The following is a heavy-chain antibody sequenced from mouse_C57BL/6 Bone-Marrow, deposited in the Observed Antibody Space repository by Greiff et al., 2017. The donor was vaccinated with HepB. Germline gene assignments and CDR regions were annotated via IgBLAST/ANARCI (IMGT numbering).Heavy chain of an antibody. CDR1: GFNIKDDY. CDR3: TTVYGSCDTYYFDF. V-gene: IGHV14-4*01. D-gene: IGHD1-1*01. J-gene: IGHJ2*01. CDR2: IDPENGDT. Sequence: VQLQQSGAELVRPGASVKLSCTASGFNIKDDYMHWVKQRPEQGLAWIGWIDPENGDTEYASKFQGKATITADTSSNTAYLQLSSLTSEDTAVYYCTTVYGSCDTYYFDFWGQGTTLTVSS.